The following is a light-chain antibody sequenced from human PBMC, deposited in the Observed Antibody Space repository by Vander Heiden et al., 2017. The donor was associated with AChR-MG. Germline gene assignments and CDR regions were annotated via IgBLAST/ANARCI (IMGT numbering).Light chain of an antibody. Sequence: ENGLTQSPGTLSLSPGERATLSCRASQRVGSTYLAWYQHKPGQAPRLLIYDSSNRGTGIPDRFIGSGSGTDFTLTISRLEPEDFAVYYCLHHGSSPRFTFGHGTKVEIK. J-gene: IGKJ3*01. CDR2: DSS. CDR1: QRVGSTY. V-gene: IGKV3-20*01. CDR3: LHHGSSPRFT.